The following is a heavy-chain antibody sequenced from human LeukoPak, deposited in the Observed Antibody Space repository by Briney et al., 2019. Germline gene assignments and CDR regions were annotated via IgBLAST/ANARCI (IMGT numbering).Heavy chain of an antibody. CDR2: INPSGGST. Sequence: VASVKVSCKASGYTFTSYYLYWVRQAPGQGLEWMGIINPSGGSTSYAQKFQGRVTMTRDTSTSTVYMELSSLRSEDTAVYYCARDRGSVYSSSYYFDYWGQGTLVTVSS. J-gene: IGHJ4*02. CDR3: ARDRGSVYSSSYYFDY. V-gene: IGHV1-46*01. CDR1: GYTFTSYY. D-gene: IGHD6-6*01.